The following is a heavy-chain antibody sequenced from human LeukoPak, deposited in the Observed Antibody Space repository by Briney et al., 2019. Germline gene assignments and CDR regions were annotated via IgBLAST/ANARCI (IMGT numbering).Heavy chain of an antibody. CDR1: GFTFSSAG. J-gene: IGHJ4*02. Sequence: GGSLTLSCATSGFTFSSAGMMWVRQATGEGLEWVGRIKSKRGGATTGYAAPVKGRFIISRADSKNTMHLQMKSLKTEDTAVYYCGAEYSGGWYVFDAWGQGTLVTVSA. V-gene: IGHV3-15*01. CDR3: GAEYSGGWYVFDA. CDR2: IKSKRGGATT. D-gene: IGHD6-19*01.